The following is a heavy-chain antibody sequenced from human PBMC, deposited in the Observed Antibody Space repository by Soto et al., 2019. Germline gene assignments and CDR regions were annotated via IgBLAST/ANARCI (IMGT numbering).Heavy chain of an antibody. CDR3: ANGYYYDSSGYYSDFQH. CDR2: ISYDGSNK. Sequence: GGSLRLSCAASGFTFSSYGMHWVRQAPGKGLEWVAVISYDGSNKYYADSVKGRFTISRDNSKNTLYLQMNSLRAEDTAVYYCANGYYYDSSGYYSDFQHWGQGTLVTVSS. CDR1: GFTFSSYG. V-gene: IGHV3-30*18. J-gene: IGHJ1*01. D-gene: IGHD3-22*01.